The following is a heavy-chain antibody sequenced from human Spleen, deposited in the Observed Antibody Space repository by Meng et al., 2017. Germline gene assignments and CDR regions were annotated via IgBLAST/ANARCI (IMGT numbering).Heavy chain of an antibody. CDR2: IKSKPDGGTI. CDR1: GFTFSNAW. V-gene: IGHV3-15*01. J-gene: IGHJ6*02. CDR3: TTGDEDAYRRAGQYYYYFYAMDV. D-gene: IGHD5-24*01. Sequence: GESLKISCAASGFTFSNAWMNWVRQAPGKGLEWVGHIKSKPDGGTIDYGAPVKDRFIISRDDSRNTLYLQMNGLKTEDTAVYHCTTGDEDAYRRAGQYYYYFYAMDVWGQGTTVTVSS.